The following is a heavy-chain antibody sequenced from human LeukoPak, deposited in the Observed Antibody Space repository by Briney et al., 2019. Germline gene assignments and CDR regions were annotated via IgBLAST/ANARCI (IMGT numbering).Heavy chain of an antibody. Sequence: SETLSLTCTVSGGSISSGDYYWSWIRQPPGKGLEWIGYIYYSGSTYYNPSPKSRVTISVDTSKNQFSLKLSSVTAADTAVYYCARDEASYFDYWGQGTLVTVSS. CDR2: IYYSGST. CDR1: GGSISSGDYY. CDR3: ARDEASYFDY. V-gene: IGHV4-30-4*01. J-gene: IGHJ4*02.